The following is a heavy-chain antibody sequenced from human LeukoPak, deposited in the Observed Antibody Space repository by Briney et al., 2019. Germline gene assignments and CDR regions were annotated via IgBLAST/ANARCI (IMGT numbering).Heavy chain of an antibody. J-gene: IGHJ4*02. Sequence: PSETLSLTCTVSGGSISSSSYYWGWIRQPPGKGLEWIGSIYYSGSTYYNPSLKSRVTISVDTSKNQFSLKLSSVTAADTAVYYCARETSLGYSGSYGEFDYWGQGTLVTVSS. D-gene: IGHD1-26*01. V-gene: IGHV4-39*07. CDR3: ARETSLGYSGSYGEFDY. CDR1: GGSISSSSYY. CDR2: IYYSGST.